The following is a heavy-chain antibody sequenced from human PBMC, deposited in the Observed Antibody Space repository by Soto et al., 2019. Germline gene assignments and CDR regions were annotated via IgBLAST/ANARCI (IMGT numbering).Heavy chain of an antibody. CDR2: IKQDGSEK. J-gene: IGHJ4*02. Sequence: GSLRLSCAASGFTFSSYWMSWVRQAPGKGLEWVANIKQDGSEKYYADSVKGRFTISRDNAKNSLYLQMNSLRAEDTAVYYCARAYSSGWTFDYWGQGTLVTSPQ. CDR3: ARAYSSGWTFDY. CDR1: GFTFSSYW. V-gene: IGHV3-7*04. D-gene: IGHD6-19*01.